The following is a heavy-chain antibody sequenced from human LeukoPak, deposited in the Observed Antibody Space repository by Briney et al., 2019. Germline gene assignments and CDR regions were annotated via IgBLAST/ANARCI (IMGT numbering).Heavy chain of an antibody. CDR1: GGSFSGYY. CDR2: INHGGST. D-gene: IGHD3-9*01. J-gene: IGHJ2*01. V-gene: IGHV4-34*01. Sequence: PSETLSLTCAVYGGSFSGYYWSWIRQPPGKGLEWIGEINHGGSTNYNPSLKSRVTISVDTSKNQFSLKLSSVTAADTAVYYCARGWSYFDWLLSAFNWYFDLWGRGTLVTVSS. CDR3: ARGWSYFDWLLSAFNWYFDL.